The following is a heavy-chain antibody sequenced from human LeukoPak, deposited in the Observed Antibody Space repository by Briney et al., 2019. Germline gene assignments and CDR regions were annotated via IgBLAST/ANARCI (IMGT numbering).Heavy chain of an antibody. CDR2: IYHSGST. Sequence: PSETLSLTCTVSGGSISSSSYYWGWIRQPPGKGLEWIGSIYHSGSTYYNPSLKSRVTISVDTSKNQFSLKLSSVTAADTAVYYCARVPTTVTTLIDYWGQGTLVTVSS. V-gene: IGHV4-39*07. CDR3: ARVPTTVTTLIDY. CDR1: GGSISSSSYY. D-gene: IGHD4-17*01. J-gene: IGHJ4*02.